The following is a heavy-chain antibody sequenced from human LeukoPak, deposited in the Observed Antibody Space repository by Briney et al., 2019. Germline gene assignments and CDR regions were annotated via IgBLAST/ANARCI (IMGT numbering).Heavy chain of an antibody. D-gene: IGHD2-8*01. CDR2: ISSSSSYI. CDR1: GFTFSSYS. V-gene: IGHV3-21*01. CDR3: AREGLVLDAFDI. J-gene: IGHJ3*02. Sequence: GGSLRLSCAASGFTFSSYSMNWVRQAPGKGLEWVSSISSSSSYIYYADSVKGRFTISRDNAKNSLYLQMNSLRAEDTAVYYCAREGLVLDAFDIWGQGTMVTVSS.